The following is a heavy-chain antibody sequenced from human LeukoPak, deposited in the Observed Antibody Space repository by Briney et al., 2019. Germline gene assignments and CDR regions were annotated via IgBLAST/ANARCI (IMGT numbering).Heavy chain of an antibody. CDR3: ARALMGDYDILTGYRWNWFDP. Sequence: HPGGSLRLSCAASGFTFSSYAMHWVRQAPGRGLDWVALIWYDGTNKYYADSVKGRFTVSRDNSKNTLYLQMNSLRAEDTAVYYCARALMGDYDILTGYRWNWFDPWGQGTLVTVSS. CDR2: IWYDGTNK. J-gene: IGHJ5*02. V-gene: IGHV3-33*01. CDR1: GFTFSSYA. D-gene: IGHD3-9*01.